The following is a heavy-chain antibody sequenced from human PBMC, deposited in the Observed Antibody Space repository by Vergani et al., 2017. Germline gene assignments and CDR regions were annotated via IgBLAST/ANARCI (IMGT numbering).Heavy chain of an antibody. J-gene: IGHJ6*03. CDR3: ARVWRDIVVVPAAIRAYYYYYMDV. Sequence: EVQLVESGGGLVQPGRSLRLSCTASGFKFGDYAMSWVRQAPGKGLEWVGFIRSKAYGGTKEYAASVIGRFTTSRDDSKSIAYLQMNSLKTEDTAVYYCARVWRDIVVVPAAIRAYYYYYMDVWGKGTTVTVSS. V-gene: IGHV3-49*04. D-gene: IGHD2-2*02. CDR2: IRSKAYGGTK. CDR1: GFKFGDYA.